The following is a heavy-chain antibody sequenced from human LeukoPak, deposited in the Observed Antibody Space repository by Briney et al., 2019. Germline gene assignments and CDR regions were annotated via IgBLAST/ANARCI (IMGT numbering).Heavy chain of an antibody. CDR3: ARRGGTSGWGAFDI. CDR1: EFTFSSHA. D-gene: IGHD2-2*01. V-gene: IGHV3-23*01. J-gene: IGHJ3*02. Sequence: GGSLRLSCAASEFTFSSHAMNWVRQPPGKGLDWVSSIDKSGDGAFYADSVKGRFTISRDNSKNTLYLQMNSLRREDTAVYYCARRGGTSGWGAFDIWGQGTMVTVSS. CDR2: IDKSGDGA.